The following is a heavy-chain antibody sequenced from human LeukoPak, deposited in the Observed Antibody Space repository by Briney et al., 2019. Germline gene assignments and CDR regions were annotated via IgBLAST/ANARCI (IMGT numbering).Heavy chain of an antibody. D-gene: IGHD4-17*01. Sequence: PSETLSLTCAVSGTSFSSHYWSWIRQPPGKGLEWIGEVNHSGYTNDNPSLKSRVTISVDTSKNQFSLRLRSVTAADTAVYFCARMTTGHDFWGQGTLVTVSS. CDR3: ARMTTGHDF. V-gene: IGHV4-34*01. J-gene: IGHJ4*02. CDR1: GTSFSSHY. CDR2: VNHSGYT.